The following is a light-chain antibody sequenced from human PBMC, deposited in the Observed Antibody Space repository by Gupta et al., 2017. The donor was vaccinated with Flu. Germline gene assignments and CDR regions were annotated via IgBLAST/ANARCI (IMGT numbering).Light chain of an antibody. V-gene: IGLV1-51*02. CDR2: ETD. CDR3: GTWDNSLRAWV. Sequence: NLMIYETDERPSGIPDRFSGSKSDYSATLDITGLQTGDEADFYCGTWDNSLRAWVFGGGTTLTVL. J-gene: IGLJ3*02.